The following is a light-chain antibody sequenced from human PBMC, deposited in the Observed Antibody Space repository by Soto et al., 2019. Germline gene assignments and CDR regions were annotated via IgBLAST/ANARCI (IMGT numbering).Light chain of an antibody. Sequence: EIVLTQSPATLSLSPGERATLSCRASQSVSSYFSWYQQKPGQAPRLLIYDASNRATGIPARFSGSGSGTDFALTISSLEPEDFAVYYCQQRSNLSFTFGPGTKVDIK. J-gene: IGKJ3*01. CDR2: DAS. CDR3: QQRSNLSFT. V-gene: IGKV3-11*01. CDR1: QSVSSY.